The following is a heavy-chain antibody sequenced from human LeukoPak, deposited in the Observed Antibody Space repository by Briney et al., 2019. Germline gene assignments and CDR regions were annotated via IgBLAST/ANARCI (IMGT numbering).Heavy chain of an antibody. CDR1: GGSISSYY. V-gene: IGHV4-59*01. CDR2: IYYSGST. CDR3: ARSVYYYGSLDY. J-gene: IGHJ4*02. Sequence: SETLSLTCTVSGGSISSYYWSWIRQPPGQGLEWIGYIYYSGSTNYNPSLKSRVTISVDTSKNQFSLKLSSVTAADTAVYYCARSVYYYGSLDYWGQGTLVTVSS. D-gene: IGHD3-10*01.